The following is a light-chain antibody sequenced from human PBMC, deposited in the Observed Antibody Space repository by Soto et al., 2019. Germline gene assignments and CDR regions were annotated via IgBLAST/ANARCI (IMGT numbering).Light chain of an antibody. CDR2: GAS. Sequence: EIVLTQSPGTLSLSPGERATLSCRASQSVTSNYLAWYQQKPGQAPGLLVYGASSRATGIPDRFSDSGSGTDFTLTISRLEPEDFAVYYCQQYGGSPPYTFGRGTKLEIK. CDR1: QSVTSNY. V-gene: IGKV3-20*01. CDR3: QQYGGSPPYT. J-gene: IGKJ2*01.